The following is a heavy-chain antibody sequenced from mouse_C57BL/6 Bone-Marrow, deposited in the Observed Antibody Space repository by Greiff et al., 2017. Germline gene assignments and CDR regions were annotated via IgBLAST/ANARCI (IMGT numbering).Heavy chain of an antibody. D-gene: IGHD1-1*01. CDR1: GFTFSDYG. Sequence: EVKLVESGGGLVKPGGSLKLSCAASGFTFSDYGMHWVRQAPEKGLEWVAYISSGSSTIYYADTVKGRFTISSDNAKNTLFLQMTTLRSEETAMYYCAITTVPYWYFDVWGTGTTVTVPS. CDR3: AITTVPYWYFDV. V-gene: IGHV5-17*01. CDR2: ISSGSSTI. J-gene: IGHJ1*03.